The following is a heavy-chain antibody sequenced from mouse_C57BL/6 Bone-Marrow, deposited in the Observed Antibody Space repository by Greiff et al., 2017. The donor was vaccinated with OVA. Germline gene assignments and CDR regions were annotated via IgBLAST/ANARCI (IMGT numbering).Heavy chain of an antibody. D-gene: IGHD1-1*01. CDR1: GFTFTNYY. CDR2: IRNKPNGSTT. Sequence: EVMLVESGGGLVQPGDSLSLSCAASGFTFTNYYMSWVRQPPGKALEWLAFIRNKPNGSTTEYSASVKGRFTISRDNSQSSLYIQMKALRAVDSATYYSARDKGRVAVDYSDNRGESTALTDSS. V-gene: IGHV7-3*04. J-gene: IGHJ2*01. CDR3: ARDKGRVAVDYSDN.